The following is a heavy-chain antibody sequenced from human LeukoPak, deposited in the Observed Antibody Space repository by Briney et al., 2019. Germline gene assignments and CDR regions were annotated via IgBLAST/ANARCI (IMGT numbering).Heavy chain of an antibody. CDR1: GCTFTGYY. D-gene: IGHD6-19*01. V-gene: IGHV1-2*02. CDR2: INPNSGGT. J-gene: IGHJ6*03. CDR3: ARGLGSSGWRTNYYYYYMDV. Sequence: ASVKVSCKASGCTFTGYYMRWVRQAPGQGLEWMGWINPNSGGTNYAQKFQGRVTMTRDTSISTAYMELSRLRSDDTAVYYCARGLGSSGWRTNYYYYYMDVWGKGTTVTISS.